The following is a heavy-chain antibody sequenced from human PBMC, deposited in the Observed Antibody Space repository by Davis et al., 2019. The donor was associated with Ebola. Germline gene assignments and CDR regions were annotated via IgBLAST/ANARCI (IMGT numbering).Heavy chain of an antibody. D-gene: IGHD2-15*01. CDR3: EWYYSGY. Sequence: GESLKISCAASGFTFSSYGMHWVRQAPGKGLEWVAVIWYDGSNKYYADSVKGRFTISRDNSKNTLYLQMNSLRDEDTAVYYCEWYYSGYWGQGTLVTVSS. CDR2: IWYDGSNK. CDR1: GFTFSSYG. V-gene: IGHV3-30*02. J-gene: IGHJ4*02.